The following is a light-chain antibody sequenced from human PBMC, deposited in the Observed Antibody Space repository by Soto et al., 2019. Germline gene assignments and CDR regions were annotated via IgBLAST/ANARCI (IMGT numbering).Light chain of an antibody. J-gene: IGLJ1*01. V-gene: IGLV1-40*01. CDR1: SSNIGAGYD. CDR2: GNS. Sequence: QSVLTQPPSVSGAPGQRVTISCTGSSSNIGAGYDVHWYQQHPGTAPKLLIYGNSNRPSGVPDRFSGSKSGTSASLAITGHPAEDEADYYSQSYDSSLSGYVFGTGTKLTVL. CDR3: QSYDSSLSGYV.